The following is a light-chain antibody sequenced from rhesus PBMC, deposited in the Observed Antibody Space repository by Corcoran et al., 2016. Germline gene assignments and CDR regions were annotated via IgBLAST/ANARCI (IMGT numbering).Light chain of an antibody. CDR3: PPHNSYPLT. J-gene: IGKJ4*01. V-gene: IGKV1-25*01. Sequence: DIQMTQSPSSLSASVGDRVTITCRASQGISSYLAWYQQKPGKAPKLLIYAASTLQSGVPSRFSGIGSWTDFTLTISSLQPQVFATSYCPPHNSYPLTFGGVTKVELK. CDR1: QGISSY. CDR2: AAS.